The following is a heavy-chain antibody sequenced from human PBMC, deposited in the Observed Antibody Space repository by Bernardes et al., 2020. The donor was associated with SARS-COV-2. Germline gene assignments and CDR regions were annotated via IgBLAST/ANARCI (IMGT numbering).Heavy chain of an antibody. CDR3: AREPGSGGYYYFDY. CDR1: GFTFNTYA. CDR2: ISGSGGST. Sequence: GGSLRLSCAASGFTFNTYAMSWVRQAPGKGLEWVSAISGSGGSTYYADSVKGRFTISRDNSKKTLYLQMNSLRAEDTAVYYCAREPGSGGYYYFDYWGRGTLVTVSS. D-gene: IGHD1-26*01. J-gene: IGHJ4*02. V-gene: IGHV3-23*01.